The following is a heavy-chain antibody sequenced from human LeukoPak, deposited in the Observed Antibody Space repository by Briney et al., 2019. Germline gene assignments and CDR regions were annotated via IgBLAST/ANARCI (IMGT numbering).Heavy chain of an antibody. CDR3: ARDDKWGFDY. J-gene: IGHJ4*02. Sequence: GGSLRLSCTASGFAFSDYALNWVRQAPGKGLEWLSYISKSSTIIYYADSVKGRFTISRDNAKNSLYLQMNDLRTDDTAVYYCARDDKWGFDYWGQGTLVTVSS. CDR1: GFAFSDYA. CDR2: ISKSSTII. V-gene: IGHV3-48*04. D-gene: IGHD1-26*01.